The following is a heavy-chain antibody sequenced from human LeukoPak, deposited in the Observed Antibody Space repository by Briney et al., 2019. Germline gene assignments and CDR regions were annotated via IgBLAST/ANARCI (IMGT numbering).Heavy chain of an antibody. CDR3: ARALNYFDY. Sequence: GGSLRLSCTASGFTFSTHSMHWVRQAPGKGPVWVSRINSDGSSTRYADSVTGRFTISRDNAKNTVYLQMNSLRAEDTAVYYCARALNYFDYWGLGTLVTVSS. CDR1: GFTFSTHS. J-gene: IGHJ4*02. CDR2: INSDGSST. V-gene: IGHV3-74*01.